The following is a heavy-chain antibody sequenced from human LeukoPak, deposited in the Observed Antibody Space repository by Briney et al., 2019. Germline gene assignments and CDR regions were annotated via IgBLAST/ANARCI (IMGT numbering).Heavy chain of an antibody. CDR1: GGSISSYY. V-gene: IGHV4-59*01. J-gene: IGHJ4*02. D-gene: IGHD6-19*01. CDR2: IYYSGST. CDR3: ARNIIAVADIYFDF. Sequence: SETLSLTCTVSGGSISSYYWSWIRQPPGKGLEWIGYIYYSGSTNYNPSLKSRVTISVDTSKNQFSLKLSSVTAADTAVYYCARNIIAVADIYFDFWGQGTLVTVSS.